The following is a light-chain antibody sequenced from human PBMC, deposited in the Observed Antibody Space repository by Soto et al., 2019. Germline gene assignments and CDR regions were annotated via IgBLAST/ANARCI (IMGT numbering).Light chain of an antibody. Sequence: EIVLTQSPATLSLSPGERATLSCRASQSISSYLAWFQLKPGQAPRLLIYDASSRATGIPARFSGSGSGTDFTLTISSVESEDSAAYYCQQRYNRYTFGQGTKLEIK. J-gene: IGKJ2*01. CDR1: QSISSY. CDR2: DAS. CDR3: QQRYNRYT. V-gene: IGKV3-11*01.